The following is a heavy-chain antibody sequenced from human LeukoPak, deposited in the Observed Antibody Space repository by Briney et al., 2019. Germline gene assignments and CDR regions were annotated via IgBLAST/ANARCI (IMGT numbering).Heavy chain of an antibody. CDR1: TFTFSNSA. V-gene: IGHV3-30*04. CDR2: ISIDGNGK. CDR3: ARGDYDFWSGYRSLDS. J-gene: IGHJ4*02. D-gene: IGHD3-3*01. Sequence: GRSLRLSCVPSTFTFSNSAMHWVRQAPGKGLEWVSGISIDGNGKYYADSVKGRFTISRDNAKNSLYLQMNSLRAEDTAVYYCARGDYDFWSGYRSLDSWGQGTLVTVSS.